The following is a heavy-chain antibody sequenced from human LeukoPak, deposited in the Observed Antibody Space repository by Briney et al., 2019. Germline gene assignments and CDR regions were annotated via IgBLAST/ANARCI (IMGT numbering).Heavy chain of an antibody. D-gene: IGHD6-19*01. V-gene: IGHV6-1*01. CDR1: GDSMTSNTAA. Sequence: SQTLSLTCAISGDSMTSNTAAWNWIRQSPSRGLEWLGRTYYRSKWCNDYALSVKSRISINPDTSKNQFSLQLNSVTPEDTAVYYCARDLVSSQWLVLFDYWGQGTLVTVSS. CDR3: ARDLVSSQWLVLFDY. CDR2: TYYRSKWCN. J-gene: IGHJ4*02.